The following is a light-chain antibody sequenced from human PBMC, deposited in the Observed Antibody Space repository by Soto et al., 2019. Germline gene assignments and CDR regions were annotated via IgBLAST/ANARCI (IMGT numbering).Light chain of an antibody. J-gene: IGLJ2*01. V-gene: IGLV2-14*01. CDR2: EVT. Sequence: QAVLTQPASVSGSLGQSITISCTGTSSDVGGYNYVSWYQQHPGKDPKVVIFEVTKRPSGVSSRFSGSKSGNTASLTVSGLQAEDEGDYYCSSYTSSSTVLFGGGTKLTVL. CDR3: SSYTSSSTVL. CDR1: SSDVGGYNY.